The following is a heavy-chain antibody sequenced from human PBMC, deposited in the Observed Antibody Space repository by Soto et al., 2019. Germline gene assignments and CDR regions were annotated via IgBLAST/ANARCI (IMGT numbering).Heavy chain of an antibody. D-gene: IGHD6-19*01. V-gene: IGHV3-21*01. CDR1: VFTFISYS. J-gene: IGHJ4*02. CDR3: ARDEYSSGFFDY. Sequence: GWSLRLSCAAAVFTFISYSMNWVRQAPGKGLEWVSSISSSSSYIYYADSVKGRFTISRDNAKNSLYLQMNSLRAEDTAVYYCARDEYSSGFFDYWGQGTLVTVSS. CDR2: ISSSSSYI.